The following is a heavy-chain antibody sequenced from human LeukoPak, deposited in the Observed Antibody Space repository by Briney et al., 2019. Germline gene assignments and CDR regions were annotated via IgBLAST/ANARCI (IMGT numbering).Heavy chain of an antibody. CDR3: ARRDADMAGSGFDI. J-gene: IGHJ3*02. D-gene: IGHD6-19*01. V-gene: IGHV3-64*01. CDR2: ITSDGGST. Sequence: QPGGSLRLSCAASGFTFSNYAMHWVRQAPGKGLECVSAITSDGGSTYYANSVKGRFTISRDNSKNTLHLQMGSLRAEDMAVYYCARRDADMAGSGFDIWGQGTMVTVSS. CDR1: GFTFSNYA.